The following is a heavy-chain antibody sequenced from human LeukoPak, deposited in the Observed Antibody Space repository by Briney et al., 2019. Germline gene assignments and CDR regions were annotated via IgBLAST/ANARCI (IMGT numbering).Heavy chain of an antibody. CDR3: ARGRIAAAGTGWFDP. D-gene: IGHD6-13*01. V-gene: IGHV1-2*04. CDR2: INPNSGGT. J-gene: IGHJ5*02. Sequence: ASVKVSCKASGYTFTGYYMHWVRQAPGQGLEWMGWINPNSGGTNYAQKFQGWVTMTRDTSISTAYMELSRLRSDDTAVYYCARGRIAAAGTGWFDPWGQGTLVTVSS. CDR1: GYTFTGYY.